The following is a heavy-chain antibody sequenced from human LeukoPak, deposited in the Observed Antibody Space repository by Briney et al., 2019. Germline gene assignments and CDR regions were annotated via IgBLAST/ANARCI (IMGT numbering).Heavy chain of an antibody. D-gene: IGHD1-26*01. V-gene: IGHV4-38-2*02. CDR2: IYHSGST. J-gene: IGHJ4*02. Sequence: SETLSLTCTVSGYSISSGYYWGWIRQPPGKGLEWIGSIYHSGSTYYNPSLKSRVTISVDTPKNQFSLKLSSVTAADTAVYYCARHSGSYFPGPFDYWGQGTLVTVSS. CDR3: ARHSGSYFPGPFDY. CDR1: GYSISSGYY.